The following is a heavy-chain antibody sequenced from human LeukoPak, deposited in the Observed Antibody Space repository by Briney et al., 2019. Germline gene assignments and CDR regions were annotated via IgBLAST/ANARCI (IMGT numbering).Heavy chain of an antibody. CDR2: ISGSGGST. V-gene: IGHV3-23*01. Sequence: GGSLRLSCAASGFTFSSYAMSWVRQAPGKGLEWVSAISGSGGSTYYADSVKGRFTIPRDNSKNTLYLQMNSLRNEDTAVYYCAREWFYGLDVWGQGTTVIVSS. CDR1: GFTFSSYA. J-gene: IGHJ6*02. D-gene: IGHD3-22*01. CDR3: AREWFYGLDV.